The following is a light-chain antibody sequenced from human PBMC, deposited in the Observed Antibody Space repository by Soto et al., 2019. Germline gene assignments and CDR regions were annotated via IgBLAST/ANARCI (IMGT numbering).Light chain of an antibody. CDR3: QQYNSYS. V-gene: IGKV1-5*01. CDR1: QSISNW. J-gene: IGKJ1*01. CDR2: DAS. Sequence: DIQMTQSPSTLPASVGDRVTITCRASQSISNWLAWYQQKPGKAPKPLIYDASSLHSGVPSRFSGSGSGTDFTLTISSLQPDDFATYYCQQYNSYSFGQGTKVDIK.